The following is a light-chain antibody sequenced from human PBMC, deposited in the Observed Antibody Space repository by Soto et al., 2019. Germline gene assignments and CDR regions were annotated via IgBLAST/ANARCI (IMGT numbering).Light chain of an antibody. J-gene: IGKJ1*01. CDR2: GAT. Sequence: ALQMTQSPSSLSASVGDRVTITCRASQDIRTELVWYQQKPGKAPKLLIYGATTLHSGVPSRFSGSGSGTDFTLTISRLQPEDFATYYCLQDYNYPPTFGQGTKVEVK. V-gene: IGKV1-6*01. CDR1: QDIRTE. CDR3: LQDYNYPPT.